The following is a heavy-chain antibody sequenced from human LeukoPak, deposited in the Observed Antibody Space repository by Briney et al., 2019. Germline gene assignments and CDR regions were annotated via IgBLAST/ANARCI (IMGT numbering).Heavy chain of an antibody. V-gene: IGHV3-20*04. Sequence: GGSLRLSRTASGFAFAEHGMSWVRQVPGKGLEWVSGINWSGGSTGYADPLRGRFTISRDNAKNSLYLQMDSLRAEDTALYYCARAPITSPFYFDYWGQGTLVTVSS. CDR1: GFAFAEHG. CDR3: ARAPITSPFYFDY. CDR2: INWSGGST. D-gene: IGHD2-2*01. J-gene: IGHJ4*02.